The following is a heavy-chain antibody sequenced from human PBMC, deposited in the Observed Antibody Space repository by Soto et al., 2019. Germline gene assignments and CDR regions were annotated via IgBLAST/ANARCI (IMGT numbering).Heavy chain of an antibody. CDR3: ARVQHPYSGGWFKYGMDV. D-gene: IGHD6-19*01. J-gene: IGHJ6*02. Sequence: QVQLVESGGGVVQPGRSLRLSCAASGFTFSSYGMHWVRQAPGKGLEWVAVISYDGSNKYYADSVKGRFTISKDNSKNPXXVQENRLRAEDAAVYYCARVQHPYSGGWFKYGMDVWGQGTAVAVSS. CDR1: GFTFSSYG. CDR2: ISYDGSNK. V-gene: IGHV3-30*03.